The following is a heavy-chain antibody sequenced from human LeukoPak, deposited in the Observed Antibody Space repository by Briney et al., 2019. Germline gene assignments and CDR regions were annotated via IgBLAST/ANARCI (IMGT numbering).Heavy chain of an antibody. CDR2: MNPNSGNT. CDR3: ARDLGYCSSTSCDDAFDI. Sequence: ASVKVFCKASGYTFTSYDINWVRQATGQGLEWMGWMNPNSGNTGYAQKFQGRVTITRNTSISTAYMELSSLRSEDTAVYYCARDLGYCSSTSCDDAFDIWGQGTMVTVSS. J-gene: IGHJ3*02. D-gene: IGHD2-2*01. CDR1: GYTFTSYD. V-gene: IGHV1-8*03.